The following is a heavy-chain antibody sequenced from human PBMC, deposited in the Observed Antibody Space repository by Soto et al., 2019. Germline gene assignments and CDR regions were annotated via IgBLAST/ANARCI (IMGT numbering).Heavy chain of an antibody. CDR2: ISGSGGST. J-gene: IGHJ6*02. D-gene: IGHD6-19*01. CDR3: AKDATVAGLFDYYYYGMDV. Sequence: GKGLEWVSTISGSGGSTYYADSVKGRFTISRDNSKNTLYLQMNSLRAEDTAVYYCAKDATVAGLFDYYYYGMDVWGQGTTVTVTS. V-gene: IGHV3-23*01.